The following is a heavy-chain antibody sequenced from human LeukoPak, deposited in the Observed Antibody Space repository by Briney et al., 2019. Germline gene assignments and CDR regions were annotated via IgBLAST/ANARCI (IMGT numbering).Heavy chain of an antibody. V-gene: IGHV3-7*04. CDR2: IKEDGSEK. Sequence: GGSLRLSCAASGFTFSWYWMNWVRQAPGKGLEWVANIKEDGSEKFYVDSVKGRFTISRDNAKNSLYLQMSSLRAEDTAVYYCARGNSNAFDIWGQETMVTVSS. J-gene: IGHJ3*02. D-gene: IGHD2/OR15-2a*01. CDR3: ARGNSNAFDI. CDR1: GFTFSWYW.